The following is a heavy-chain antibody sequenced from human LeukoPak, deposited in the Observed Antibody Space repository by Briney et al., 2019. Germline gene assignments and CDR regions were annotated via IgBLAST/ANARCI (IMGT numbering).Heavy chain of an antibody. CDR1: GFIFSDYN. J-gene: IGHJ6*04. V-gene: IGHV3-9*01. Sequence: GGSLRLSCEASGFIFSDYNMNWVRQAPGKGLAWVACIRLNSGMIVYADSVKGRFTISRDNAKNSLYLQMNSLRAEDTAVYYCARDSKSGYEPRDVWGKGTTVTVSS. CDR2: IRLNSGMI. CDR3: ARDSKSGYEPRDV. D-gene: IGHD5-12*01.